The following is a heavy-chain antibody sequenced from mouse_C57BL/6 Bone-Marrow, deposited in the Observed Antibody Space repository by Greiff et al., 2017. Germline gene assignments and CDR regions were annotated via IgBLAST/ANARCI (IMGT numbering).Heavy chain of an antibody. D-gene: IGHD2-2*01. J-gene: IGHJ4*01. Sequence: VQLQQPGAELVKPGASVKRSCKASGYTFTSYWITWVKQRPGQGLEWIGDIYPGSGSTNYNEKFKSKATLTVDTSSSTAYMPLSSLTSEDSAVYYCARGGLPRSMDYWGQGTSVTVSS. CDR1: GYTFTSYW. V-gene: IGHV1-55*01. CDR3: ARGGLPRSMDY. CDR2: IYPGSGST.